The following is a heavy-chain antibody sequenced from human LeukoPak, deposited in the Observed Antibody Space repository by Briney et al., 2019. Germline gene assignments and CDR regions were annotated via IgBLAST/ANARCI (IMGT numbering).Heavy chain of an antibody. CDR2: IYSGGST. J-gene: IGHJ6*03. Sequence: QPGGSLRLSCAASGFTVSSNYMSWVRQAPGKRLEWVSVIYSGGSTYYADSVKGRFTISRDNSKNTLYLQMNSLRAEDTAVYYCARVKILYYYYMDVWGKGTTVTVSS. CDR3: ARVKILYYYYMDV. V-gene: IGHV3-53*01. CDR1: GFTVSSNY.